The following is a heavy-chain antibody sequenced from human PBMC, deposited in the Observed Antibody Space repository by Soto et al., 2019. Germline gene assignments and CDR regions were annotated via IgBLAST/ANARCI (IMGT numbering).Heavy chain of an antibody. D-gene: IGHD2-2*01. CDR3: ARLHGYSISSSCHGHYAMDV. CDR2: IYYSGST. V-gene: IGHV4-39*01. Sequence: QLQLQESGPGLVKPSETLSLTCTVSSASISSSSYTWGWIRQPPGKGLEWIGSIYYSGSTYYNPSLTSRVTVAVVTAKNQFSLKVTSVTAADTAVYYCARLHGYSISSSCHGHYAMDVWGQGTTVTVSS. CDR1: SASISSSSYT. J-gene: IGHJ6*02.